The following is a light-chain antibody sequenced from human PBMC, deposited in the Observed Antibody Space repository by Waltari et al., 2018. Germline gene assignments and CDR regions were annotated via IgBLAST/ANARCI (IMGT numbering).Light chain of an antibody. V-gene: IGKV1-9*01. Sequence: DIQLTQSPSFLSASVGDRVTITCRSRQGISNYLAWYQQKPGKAPKHRNHTASTLQGGVPSRFSGSGSGTEFTLTISSLQPEDFATYYCQHRHSYPITFGQGTRLEIK. CDR2: TAS. CDR3: QHRHSYPIT. CDR1: QGISNY. J-gene: IGKJ5*01.